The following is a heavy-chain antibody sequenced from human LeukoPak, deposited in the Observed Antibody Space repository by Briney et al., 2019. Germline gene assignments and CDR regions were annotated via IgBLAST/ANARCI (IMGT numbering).Heavy chain of an antibody. Sequence: GGSLRLSCAASGFTFSSYGMNWVRQAPGKGLEWVSSISSGTSYIYYADSVKGRFTISRDNAKNSLYLQMNSLRAEDTAVYYCARHDYDSSGYYQKYYYYYMDVWGKGTTVTISS. CDR3: ARHDYDSSGYYQKYYYYYMDV. CDR1: GFTFSSYG. D-gene: IGHD3-22*01. CDR2: ISSGTSYI. J-gene: IGHJ6*03. V-gene: IGHV3-21*01.